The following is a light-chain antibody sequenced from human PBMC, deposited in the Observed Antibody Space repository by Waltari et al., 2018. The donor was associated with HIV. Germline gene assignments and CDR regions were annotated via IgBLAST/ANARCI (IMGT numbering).Light chain of an antibody. CDR1: QSVLYSSNNKNY. V-gene: IGKV4-1*01. J-gene: IGKJ4*02. CDR3: QQYYSTPFT. CDR2: WAS. Sequence: DIVMTQSPDSLVVSLGERATINCKSSQSVLYSSNNKNYLAWYQQKPGQPPKLLIYWASTRESGVPHRFSGSGSGTDFTLTISSLQAEDVAVYYCQQYYSTPFTFGVGTKVEIK.